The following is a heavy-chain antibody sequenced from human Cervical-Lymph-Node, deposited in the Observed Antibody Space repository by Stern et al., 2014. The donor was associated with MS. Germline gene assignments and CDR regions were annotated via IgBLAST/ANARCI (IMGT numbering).Heavy chain of an antibody. CDR3: ARSWGIPNCFDP. J-gene: IGHJ5*02. CDR1: GFSLSNARMG. D-gene: IGHD7-27*01. V-gene: IGHV2-26*01. CDR2: IFSNDEK. Sequence: SGPVLVKPTETLTLTCTVSGFSLSNARMGVSWIRQPPGKALEWLSHIFSNDEKSYNTSRKSRLTTSKDPSKSQVVPTMTNMDPVDTAPYYCARSWGIPNCFDPWGQGTLVTVSS.